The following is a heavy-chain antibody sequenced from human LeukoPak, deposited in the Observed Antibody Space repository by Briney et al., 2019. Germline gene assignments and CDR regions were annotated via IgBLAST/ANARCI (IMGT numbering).Heavy chain of an antibody. CDR2: IKSDGST. D-gene: IGHD3-10*01. CDR3: ARAVTYFYGSVTYDWFDP. V-gene: IGHV3-74*01. CDR1: GFTFSSYW. Sequence: PGGSLRLSCAASGFTFSSYWMHWVRQTPGKGLVWVSRIKSDGSTIYADFVKGRFTISRDNARNTLYLQMNSLRVEDTAMYYCARAVTYFYGSVTYDWFDPWGQGTLVTVSS. J-gene: IGHJ5*02.